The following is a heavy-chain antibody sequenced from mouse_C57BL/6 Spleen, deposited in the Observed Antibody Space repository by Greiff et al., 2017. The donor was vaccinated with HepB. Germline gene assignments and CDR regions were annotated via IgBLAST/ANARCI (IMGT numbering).Heavy chain of an antibody. D-gene: IGHD1-1*01. CDR2: INPYNGGT. Sequence: VQLQQSGPVLVKPGASVKMSCKASGYTFTDYYMNWVKQSHGKSLEWIGVINPYNGGTSYNQKFKGKATLTVDKSSITAYMELNSLTSEDSAVYYCARSPYYGRGYAMDYWGQGTSVTVSS. CDR3: ARSPYYGRGYAMDY. CDR1: GYTFTDYY. J-gene: IGHJ4*01. V-gene: IGHV1-19*01.